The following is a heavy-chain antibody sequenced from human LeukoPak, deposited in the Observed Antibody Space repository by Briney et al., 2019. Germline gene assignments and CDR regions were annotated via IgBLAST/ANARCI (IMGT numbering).Heavy chain of an antibody. V-gene: IGHV1-18*01. D-gene: IGHD3-22*01. CDR2: IRAYNGNT. J-gene: IGHJ3*02. CDR3: ARDNTMTLTPDAFDI. Sequence: ASVKVSCKASGYAFTSYGISWVRQAPGQGMGWMGFIRAYNGNTNYAKKLQGRDTMTTDTSTSTAYMELRSLRSDDTAMYYCARDNTMTLTPDAFDIWGQGTMVTVSS. CDR1: GYAFTSYG.